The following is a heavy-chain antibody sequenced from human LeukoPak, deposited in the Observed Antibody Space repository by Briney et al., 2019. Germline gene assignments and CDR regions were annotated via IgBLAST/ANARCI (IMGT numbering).Heavy chain of an antibody. CDR3: AGDLRFQYCSGGSCYSEGFDY. J-gene: IGHJ4*02. D-gene: IGHD2-15*01. V-gene: IGHV4-38-2*02. CDR1: GYSISSGYY. Sequence: SETLSLTCTVSGYSISSGYYWGWIRQPPGKGLEWIGSIYHSGSTYYNPSLKSRVTISVDTSKNQFSLKLSSVTAADTAVYYCAGDLRFQYCSGGSCYSEGFDYWGQGTLVTVSS. CDR2: IYHSGST.